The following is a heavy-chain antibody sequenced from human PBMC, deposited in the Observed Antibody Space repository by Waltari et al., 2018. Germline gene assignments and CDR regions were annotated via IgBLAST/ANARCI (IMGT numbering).Heavy chain of an antibody. CDR1: GGSISSSSYY. CDR3: ARDAEGSVPDY. J-gene: IGHJ4*02. Sequence: QLPLQESGPGLVKPSETLSLTCTVSGGSISSSSYYWGWIRQPPGKGLEWIGSIYYSGSTYYNPSLKSRVTISVDTSKNQFSLKLSSVTAADTAVYYCARDAEGSVPDYWGQGTLVTVSS. D-gene: IGHD6-25*01. V-gene: IGHV4-39*07. CDR2: IYYSGST.